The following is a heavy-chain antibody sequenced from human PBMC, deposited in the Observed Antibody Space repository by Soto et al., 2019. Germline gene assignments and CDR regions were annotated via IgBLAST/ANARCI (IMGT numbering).Heavy chain of an antibody. D-gene: IGHD6-19*01. V-gene: IGHV5-10-1*01. CDR1: GYSFTSYW. CDR3: ARHVAVAGRDYYGMDV. Sequence: GESLKISCKGSGYSFTSYWISWVRQMPGKGLEWMGRIDPSDSYTNYSPSFQGHVTISADKSISTAYLQWSSLKASDTAMYYCARHVAVAGRDYYGMDVWGQGTTVTVSS. CDR2: IDPSDSYT. J-gene: IGHJ6*02.